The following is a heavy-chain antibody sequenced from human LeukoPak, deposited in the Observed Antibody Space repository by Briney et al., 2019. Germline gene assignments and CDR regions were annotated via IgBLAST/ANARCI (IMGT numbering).Heavy chain of an antibody. CDR1: GCTFSSYA. J-gene: IGHJ6*02. CDR2: ISYDGSNK. D-gene: IGHD4-17*01. Sequence: GGSLRLSCAASGCTFSSYAMHWVRQPPGKGLEWVAVISYDGSNKYYADSVKGRFTISRDNSKNTLYLQMNSLRAEDTAVYYCARGDYGDSGIPYYGMDVWGQGTTVTVSS. CDR3: ARGDYGDSGIPYYGMDV. V-gene: IGHV3-30-3*01.